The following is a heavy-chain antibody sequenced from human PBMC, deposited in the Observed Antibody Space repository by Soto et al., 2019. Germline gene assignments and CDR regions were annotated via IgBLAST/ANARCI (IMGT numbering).Heavy chain of an antibody. V-gene: IGHV3-30*18. CDR2: ISHHGLKE. Sequence: SLILSCAASGFTFSSYAMSWVRQGPGKGLEWVAGISHHGLKEHYADSVKGRFTISRDNSKKTVYLQLNSLRGDDTAVYYCSKDWGGGSNKYYFKYWGQGTLVTVSS. CDR3: SKDWGGGSNKYYFKY. D-gene: IGHD1-26*01. J-gene: IGHJ4*02. CDR1: GFTFSSYA.